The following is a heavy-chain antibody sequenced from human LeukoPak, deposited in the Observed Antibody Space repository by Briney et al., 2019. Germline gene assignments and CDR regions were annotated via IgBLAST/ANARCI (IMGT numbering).Heavy chain of an antibody. V-gene: IGHV4-34*01. D-gene: IGHD3-10*01. Sequence: SETLSLTCAVYGGSFSGYYWSWIRQPPGKGLEWIGEINHSGSTNYNPPLKSRVTISVDTSKNQFSLKLSSVTAADTAVYYCARGLTYYYGSGSYAHFDYWGQGTLVTVSS. CDR1: GGSFSGYY. CDR2: INHSGST. CDR3: ARGLTYYYGSGSYAHFDY. J-gene: IGHJ4*02.